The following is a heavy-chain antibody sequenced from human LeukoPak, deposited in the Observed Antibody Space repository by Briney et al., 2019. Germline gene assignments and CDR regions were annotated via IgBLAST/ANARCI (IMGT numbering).Heavy chain of an antibody. Sequence: GGSLRLPCAASGFTLRSYAMHWVRQAPGKGLEWVAVISDDGSHKYYADSVKGRFTISRDNSKNTLYLQMNSLRVEDTAVYYCAKEQGCSGGRCYSAIDYWGQGTLVTVSS. V-gene: IGHV3-30*18. CDR3: AKEQGCSGGRCYSAIDY. CDR1: GFTLRSYA. CDR2: ISDDGSHK. D-gene: IGHD2-15*01. J-gene: IGHJ4*02.